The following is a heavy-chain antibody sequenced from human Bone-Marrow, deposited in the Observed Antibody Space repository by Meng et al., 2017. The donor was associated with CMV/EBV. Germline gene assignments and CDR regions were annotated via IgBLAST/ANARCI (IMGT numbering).Heavy chain of an antibody. CDR2: IYPGDSDT. CDR1: GYSFPSYW. J-gene: IGHJ4*02. V-gene: IGHV5-51*01. CDR3: ARGVWELQEGYYFDY. D-gene: IGHD1-26*01. Sequence: GESLKISCKGSGYSFPSYWIGWVRQMPGKGLEWMGIIYPGDSDTRYSPSFQGQVNISADKSISTAYLQWSSLKASDTAMYYCARGVWELQEGYYFDYWGQGTLVTASS.